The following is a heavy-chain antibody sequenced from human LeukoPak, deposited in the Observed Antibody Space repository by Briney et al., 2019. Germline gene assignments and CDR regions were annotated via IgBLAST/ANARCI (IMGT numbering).Heavy chain of an antibody. D-gene: IGHD1-26*01. CDR3: ARLGGSYPSYYYGMDV. V-gene: IGHV4-59*08. CDR2: IYYSGST. Sequence: PSETLSLTCTVSGGSISSYYWSWIRQPPGKGLEWIGYIYYSGSTNYNPSLKSRVTISVDTSKNQFSLKLSSVTAADTAVYYCARLGGSYPSYYYGMDVWGQGTTVTVSS. CDR1: GGSISSYY. J-gene: IGHJ6*02.